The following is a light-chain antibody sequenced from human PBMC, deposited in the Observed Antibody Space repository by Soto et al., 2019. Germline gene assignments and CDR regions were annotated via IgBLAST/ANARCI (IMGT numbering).Light chain of an antibody. V-gene: IGKV3-20*01. Sequence: ETVLTQSPGTLSLSPGERATLSCRASQSVSSSYLAWYQQKPGQAPRLLIYGASSRATGIPDRFSGNGSGTDFTLTIRRLEPEDFAVYYCQQYGSSPTTFGQGNKVDIK. CDR3: QQYGSSPTT. CDR1: QSVSSSY. J-gene: IGKJ1*01. CDR2: GAS.